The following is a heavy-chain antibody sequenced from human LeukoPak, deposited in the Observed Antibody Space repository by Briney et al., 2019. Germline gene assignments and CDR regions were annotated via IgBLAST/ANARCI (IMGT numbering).Heavy chain of an antibody. CDR1: GYMFTDYY. CDR2: INPNSGGT. D-gene: IGHD7-27*01. CDR3: ARDRTVGNYYYGMDV. J-gene: IGHJ6*02. Sequence: ASVKVSCKASGYMFTDYYIHWVRQAPGQGLEWMGWINPNSGGTNSAKKFQGRVTMTRDTSITTVYMELSSLRSDDTAVYYCARDRTVGNYYYGMDVWGQGPTVTVSS. V-gene: IGHV1-2*02.